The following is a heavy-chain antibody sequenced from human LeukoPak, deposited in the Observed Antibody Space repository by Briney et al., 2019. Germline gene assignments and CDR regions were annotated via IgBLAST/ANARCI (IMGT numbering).Heavy chain of an antibody. CDR3: ARDSILFGDYMDY. CDR2: ISASGAGT. Sequence: GGSLRLSCAASGFAFSSYAMTWVRQAPGKGLEWVSSISASGAGTYYTDSVKGRFTISRDNSKNTLYLLMNSLRAADTGIYYCARDSILFGDYMDYWGQGTLVTVSS. D-gene: IGHD2-15*01. CDR1: GFAFSSYA. V-gene: IGHV3-23*01. J-gene: IGHJ4*02.